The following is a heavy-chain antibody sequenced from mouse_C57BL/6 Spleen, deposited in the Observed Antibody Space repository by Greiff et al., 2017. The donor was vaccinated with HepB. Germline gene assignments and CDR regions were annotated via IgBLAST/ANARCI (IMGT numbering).Heavy chain of an antibody. J-gene: IGHJ3*01. D-gene: IGHD4-1*01. Sequence: DVKLVESGGGLVKPGGSLKLSCAASGFTFSSYTMSWVRQTPEKRLEWVATISGGGGNTYYPDSVKGRFTISRDNAKNTLYLQMSSLRSEDTALYYCARHQGTGLFAYWGQGTLVTVSA. CDR3: ARHQGTGLFAY. V-gene: IGHV5-9*01. CDR1: GFTFSSYT. CDR2: ISGGGGNT.